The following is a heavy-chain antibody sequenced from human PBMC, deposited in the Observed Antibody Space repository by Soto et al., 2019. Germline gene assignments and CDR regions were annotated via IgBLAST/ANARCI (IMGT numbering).Heavy chain of an antibody. D-gene: IGHD4-4*01. V-gene: IGHV4-34*01. CDR3: ARGPLQYSNYVLRLPPWFDS. Sequence: QVQLQQWGAGLLKPSETLSLTCAVYGGSFSGYYWSWIRQPPGKGLEWIGEINHSGSTNYNPSLKSRVTISVDTSKNQFSLKLSSVTAADTAVYYCARGPLQYSNYVLRLPPWFDSWGQGTLVTVSS. CDR1: GGSFSGYY. CDR2: INHSGST. J-gene: IGHJ5*01.